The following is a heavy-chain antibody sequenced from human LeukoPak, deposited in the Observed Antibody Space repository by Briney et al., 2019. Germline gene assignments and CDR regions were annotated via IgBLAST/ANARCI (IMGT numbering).Heavy chain of an antibody. Sequence: GASVKVSCKAPGYTFTDYYIHWVRQAPGQGLEWMGRINPNSGGTNYAQRFQGRVTVTRDTSISTAYMELSTLRSDDTAVYYCARAGRPYSSSSWIDYWGQGTLVTVSS. CDR2: INPNSGGT. V-gene: IGHV1-2*06. J-gene: IGHJ4*02. D-gene: IGHD6-6*01. CDR1: GYTFTDYY. CDR3: ARAGRPYSSSSWIDY.